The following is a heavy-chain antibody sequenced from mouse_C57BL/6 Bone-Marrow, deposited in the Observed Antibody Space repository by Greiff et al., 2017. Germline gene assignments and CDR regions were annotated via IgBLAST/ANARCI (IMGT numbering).Heavy chain of an antibody. CDR3: SRSFYYGNSFAY. V-gene: IGHV1-82*01. Sequence: QVQLKESGPELVKPGASVKISCKASGYAFSSSWMNWVKQRPGKGLEWIGRIYPGDGDTNYNGNVKGKAKLPSDKSSNTAYMQLSSLTSEEAAVYFCSRSFYYGNSFAYWGQGTLVTVSA. CDR2: IYPGDGDT. CDR1: GYAFSSSW. J-gene: IGHJ3*01. D-gene: IGHD2-1*01.